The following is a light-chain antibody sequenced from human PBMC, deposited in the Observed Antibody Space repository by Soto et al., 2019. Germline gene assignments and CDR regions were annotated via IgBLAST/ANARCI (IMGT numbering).Light chain of an antibody. CDR1: QDISSW. CDR2: AAS. Sequence: DIPMTQSPSSVSASVGDRVTITCRASQDISSWLAWYQQKPGKAPKVLIYAASSLQSGVPSRFSGSGSGTDFTLTISSLQPEDLATYYCQQANSFPRALTFGGGTKVEIK. V-gene: IGKV1-12*01. J-gene: IGKJ4*01. CDR3: QQANSFPRALT.